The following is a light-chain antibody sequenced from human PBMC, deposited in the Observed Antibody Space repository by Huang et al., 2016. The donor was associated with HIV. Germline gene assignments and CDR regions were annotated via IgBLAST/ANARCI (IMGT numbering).Light chain of an antibody. CDR3: QQYNTFT. Sequence: DIQMTQSPSTLSAAIGDRVTITCRASQSVSTRLAWYQQKPGKAPRLLIQEASSLESGVRSRFSGSGSETEFTLTIISLQPDDSATYSCQQYNTFTFGPGTKVDI. V-gene: IGKV1-5*03. J-gene: IGKJ3*01. CDR1: QSVSTR. CDR2: EAS.